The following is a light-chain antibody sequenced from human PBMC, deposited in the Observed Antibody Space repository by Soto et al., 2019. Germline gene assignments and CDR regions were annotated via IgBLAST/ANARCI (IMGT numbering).Light chain of an antibody. V-gene: IGLV4-69*01. Sequence: QPVLTQSPSASASLGASVKLTCTLSSGHSSYAIAWHQQQPEKGPRYLMKLNSDGSHSKGDGIPDRFSGSSSGAERYLTISRLQCEDEADYYCQSWGTYVVFGGGTKLTVL. J-gene: IGLJ2*01. CDR3: QSWGTYVV. CDR2: LNSDGSH. CDR1: SGHSSYA.